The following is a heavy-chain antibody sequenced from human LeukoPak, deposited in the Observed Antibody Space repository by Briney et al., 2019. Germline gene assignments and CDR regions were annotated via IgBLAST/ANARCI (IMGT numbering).Heavy chain of an antibody. D-gene: IGHD4-17*01. J-gene: IGHJ6*02. CDR1: GGSLSSYY. V-gene: IGHV4-59*01. CDR3: AKEHGDYYYGMDV. Sequence: PSETLSLTCTVSGGSLSSYYWSWVRQPPGKGLEWIGYIYYGGSTTYNPYLTSRATISVATSRNQFSLKLSSVTAADTAVYYCAKEHGDYYYGMDVWGQGTTVTVSS. CDR2: IYYGGST.